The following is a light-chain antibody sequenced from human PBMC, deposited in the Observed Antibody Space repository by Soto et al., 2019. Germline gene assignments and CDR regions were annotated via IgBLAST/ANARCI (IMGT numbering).Light chain of an antibody. Sequence: QPVLTQSPSASASLGASVKLTCTLSSGHSSFAIAWHQQQPEKGPRYLMRLNSDGSHNKGAGIPDRFSGSSSGAERYLTISSLQSEDEADYYCQTWGTVVFGGGTKLTVL. CDR1: SGHSSFA. V-gene: IGLV4-69*01. J-gene: IGLJ2*01. CDR3: QTWGTVV. CDR2: LNSDGSH.